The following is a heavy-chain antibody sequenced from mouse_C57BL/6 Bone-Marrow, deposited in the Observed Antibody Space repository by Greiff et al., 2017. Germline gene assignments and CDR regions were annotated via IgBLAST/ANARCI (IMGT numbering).Heavy chain of an antibody. Sequence: EVQLQQSGPELVKPGASVKMSCKASGYTFTDYYMNWVKQSHGKSLEWIGDINPNNGGTSYNQKFKGKATLTVDKSSSTAYMELRSLTSEDSAVYYCARSPYPYYFDYWGQGTTLTVSS. CDR3: ARSPYPYYFDY. D-gene: IGHD5-1*01. CDR2: INPNNGGT. J-gene: IGHJ2*01. V-gene: IGHV1-26*01. CDR1: GYTFTDYY.